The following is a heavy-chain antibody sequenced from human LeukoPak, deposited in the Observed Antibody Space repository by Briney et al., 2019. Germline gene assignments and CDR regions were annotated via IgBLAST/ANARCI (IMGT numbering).Heavy chain of an antibody. CDR1: GFTVSSNY. J-gene: IGHJ4*02. CDR3: ARDRGTDSSGYGFDY. Sequence: GGSLRLSCAASGFTVSSNYMSWVRQAPGKGLEWVSVIYSGGSTYYADSVKGRFTISRDNSKNTLYLQMNSLRAEDTAVYYCARDRGTDSSGYGFDYWGQGTLVTVSS. D-gene: IGHD3-22*01. CDR2: IYSGGST. V-gene: IGHV3-53*01.